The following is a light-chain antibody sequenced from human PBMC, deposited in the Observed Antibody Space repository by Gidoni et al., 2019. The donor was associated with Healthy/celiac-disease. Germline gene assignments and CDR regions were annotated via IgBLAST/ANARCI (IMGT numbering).Light chain of an antibody. CDR2: WAS. J-gene: IGKJ3*01. CDR3: QQYYSTPFT. CDR1: QSVLYSSNNKNY. V-gene: IGKV4-1*01. Sequence: DIVMTQSPDSLAVSLGERATINCKSSQSVLYSSNNKNYLAWYQQKPGQPPKLLIYWASTRESGVPDRFSGSGSGTDFTLTISSLQAEDVAVYYCQQYYSTPFTLGPGTKVEIK.